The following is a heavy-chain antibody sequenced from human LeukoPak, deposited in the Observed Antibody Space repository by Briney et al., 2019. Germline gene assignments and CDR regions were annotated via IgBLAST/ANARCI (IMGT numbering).Heavy chain of an antibody. D-gene: IGHD1-26*01. CDR3: ARDPYSGSFDY. V-gene: IGHV3-48*03. CDR1: GFTFSSYA. CDR2: ISSSGSTI. J-gene: IGHJ4*02. Sequence: PGGSLRLSCAASGFTFSSYAMSWVRQAPGKGLEWVSYISSSGSTIYYADSVKGRFTISRDNAKNSLYLQMNSLRAEDTAVYYCARDPYSGSFDYWGQGTLVTVSS.